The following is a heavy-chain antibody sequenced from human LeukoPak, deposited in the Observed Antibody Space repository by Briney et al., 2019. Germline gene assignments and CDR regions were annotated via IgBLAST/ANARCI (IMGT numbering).Heavy chain of an antibody. V-gene: IGHV3-72*01. J-gene: IGHJ4*02. CDR1: GFTSSDHY. CDR2: TRNKANSYTT. D-gene: IGHD3-16*01. Sequence: SGGSLRLSCAASGFTSSDHYMDWVRQAPGKGLEWVGRTRNKANSYTTEYAASVKGRFTISRDDSKNSLYLQMNSLKTEDTAVYYCARGNGGLDYWGQGTPVTVSS. CDR3: ARGNGGLDY.